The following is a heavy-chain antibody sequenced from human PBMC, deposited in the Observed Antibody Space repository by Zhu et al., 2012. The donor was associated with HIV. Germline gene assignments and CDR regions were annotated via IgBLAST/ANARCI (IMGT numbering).Heavy chain of an antibody. J-gene: IGHJ2*01. CDR1: GGSISSYY. Sequence: QVQLQESGPGLVKPSETLSLTCTVSGGSISSYYWSWIRQPPGKGLEWIGYIYYSGSTNYNPSLKSRVTTSVDTSKNQFSLKLSSVTAADTAVYYCAREPEDGYNYWYFDLWGRGTLVTVSS. V-gene: IGHV4-59*01. CDR2: IYYSGST. D-gene: IGHD5-24*01. CDR3: AREPEDGYNYWYFDL.